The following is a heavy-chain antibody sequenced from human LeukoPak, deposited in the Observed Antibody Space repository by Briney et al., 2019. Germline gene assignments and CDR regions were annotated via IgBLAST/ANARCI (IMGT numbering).Heavy chain of an antibody. CDR2: IYTSGST. CDR3: ARDASGSYFSPWWDY. CDR1: GGSISSGSYY. J-gene: IGHJ4*02. D-gene: IGHD1-26*01. Sequence: SETLSLTCTVSGGSISSGSYYWSWLRQPAGKGLEWIGRIYTSGSTNYNPSLKSRVTISVDTSKNQFSLKLSSVTAADTAVYYCARDASGSYFSPWWDYWGQGTLVTVSS. V-gene: IGHV4-61*02.